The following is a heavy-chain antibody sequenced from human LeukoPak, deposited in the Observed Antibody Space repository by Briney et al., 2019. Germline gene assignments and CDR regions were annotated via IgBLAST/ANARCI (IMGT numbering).Heavy chain of an antibody. D-gene: IGHD3-10*01. J-gene: IGHJ3*02. Sequence: GGFLRLSCAASGFTFITYAMHWVRQAPGKGLEWVSVIYSGGSTYYADSVKGRFTISRDNSKNTLYLQMNSLRAEDTAVYYCARGLLWFGELIQAFDIWGQGTMVTVSS. CDR3: ARGLLWFGELIQAFDI. V-gene: IGHV3-66*01. CDR2: IYSGGST. CDR1: GFTFITYA.